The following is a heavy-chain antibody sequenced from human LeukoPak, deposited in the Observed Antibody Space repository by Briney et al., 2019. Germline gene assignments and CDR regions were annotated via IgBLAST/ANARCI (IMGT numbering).Heavy chain of an antibody. V-gene: IGHV1-46*01. J-gene: IGHJ6*03. CDR2: INPSGGST. D-gene: IGHD3-10*01. CDR3: ARDSYYGSGSYYNSYYYYYMDV. Sequence: GASVKVSCKASGYTFTSYYMHWVRQAPGQGLEWMGIINPSGGSTSYAQKFQGRVTMTRDTSTSTVYMELSNLRSEDTAVYYCARDSYYGSGSYYNSYYYYYMDVWGKGTTVTISS. CDR1: GYTFTSYY.